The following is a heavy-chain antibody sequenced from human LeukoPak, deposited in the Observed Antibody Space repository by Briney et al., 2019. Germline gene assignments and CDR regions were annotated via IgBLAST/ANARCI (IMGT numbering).Heavy chain of an antibody. CDR3: AKDIGRVDTASTYMDV. V-gene: IGHV3-9*02. Sequence: GRSLRLSCAASAFTSDDYAMHWVRQAPGKGLEWVSGISWNSFTIGYADSVKGRFTISRDNAKNSLYLQMNSLRVEDTALYYCAKDIGRVDTASTYMDVWGKGTTVTISS. D-gene: IGHD5-18*01. CDR1: AFTSDDYA. J-gene: IGHJ6*03. CDR2: ISWNSFTI.